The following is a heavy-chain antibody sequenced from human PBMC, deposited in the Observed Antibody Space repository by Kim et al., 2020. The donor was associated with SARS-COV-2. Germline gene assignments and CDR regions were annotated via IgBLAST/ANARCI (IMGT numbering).Heavy chain of an antibody. CDR2: ISSSSSYI. D-gene: IGHD3-10*01. Sequence: GGSLRLSCAASGFTFSSYSMNWVRQAPGKGLEWVSSISSSSSYIYYADSVKGRFTISRDNAKNSLYLQMNSLRAEDTAVYYCARARTMVRGVKFGVYYFDYWGQGTLVTVSS. J-gene: IGHJ4*02. CDR3: ARARTMVRGVKFGVYYFDY. V-gene: IGHV3-21*01. CDR1: GFTFSSYS.